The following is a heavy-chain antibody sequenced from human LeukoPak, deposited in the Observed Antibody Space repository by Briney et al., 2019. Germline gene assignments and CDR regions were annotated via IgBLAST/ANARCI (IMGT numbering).Heavy chain of an antibody. D-gene: IGHD7-27*01. CDR2: INPNSGGT. Sequence: ASVKVSCKASGYTFTGYYMHWVRQAPGQGLEWMGWINPNSGGTNYAQKFQGRVTMTRDTSISTAYMELSRLRSEDTAVYYCASPLTAGDAFDIWGQGTMVTVSS. V-gene: IGHV1-2*02. CDR1: GYTFTGYY. J-gene: IGHJ3*02. CDR3: ASPLTAGDAFDI.